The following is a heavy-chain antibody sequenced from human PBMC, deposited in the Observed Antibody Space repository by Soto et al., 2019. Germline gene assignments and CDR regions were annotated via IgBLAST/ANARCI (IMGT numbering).Heavy chain of an antibody. J-gene: IGHJ6*02. Sequence: QAHLEQSGAEVKRPGASVKVSCKASGYTFSDFDINWLRQASGQGPEWMGWMNAKSGGTFFAQRFQGKFTMTCDPSLSTAYMEVGSLTSDDTAMYYCARGNPFNYAGFDVWGQGTTVAVSS. D-gene: IGHD3-16*01. CDR3: ARGNPFNYAGFDV. CDR2: MNAKSGGT. CDR1: GYTFSDFD. V-gene: IGHV1-8*01.